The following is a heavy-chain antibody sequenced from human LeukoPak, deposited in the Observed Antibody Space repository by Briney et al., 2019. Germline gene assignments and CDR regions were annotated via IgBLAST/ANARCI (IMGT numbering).Heavy chain of an antibody. CDR2: ISGSGGST. CDR3: AKDRRAFGDSPDY. Sequence: GGSLRLSCAASGFTFSSYAMSWVRQAPEKGLELVSAISGSGGSTYYADSVKGRFTSSRDNSKNTLYLQMNSLRAEDTAVYYCAKDRRAFGDSPDYWGQGTLVTVSS. CDR1: GFTFSSYA. D-gene: IGHD4-17*01. V-gene: IGHV3-23*01. J-gene: IGHJ4*02.